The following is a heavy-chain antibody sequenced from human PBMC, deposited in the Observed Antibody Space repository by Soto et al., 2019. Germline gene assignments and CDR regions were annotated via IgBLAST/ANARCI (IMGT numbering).Heavy chain of an antibody. V-gene: IGHV3-64*01. D-gene: IGHD6-19*01. J-gene: IGHJ4*02. CDR1: GFTFSNYH. CDR2: ISSNGGTT. CDR3: ARDLYTDRISVAVC. Sequence: EVQVVESGGGLVQPGGSLRLSCAASGFTFSNYHMHWVRQAPGKGLEYVSAISSNGGTTYYANSVKGRFTISRDNSQNTLYLQMGSLRAEDMAVYYCARDLYTDRISVAVCWGQGTLVTVSS.